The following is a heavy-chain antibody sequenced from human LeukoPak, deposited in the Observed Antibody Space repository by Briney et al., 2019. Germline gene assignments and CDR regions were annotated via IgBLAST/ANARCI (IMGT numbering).Heavy chain of an antibody. CDR3: ARGIVVVPAAPDH. V-gene: IGHV4-39*01. J-gene: IGHJ4*02. CDR1: GGSISSSSYY. Sequence: PSETLSLTCTVSGGSISSSSYYWGWIRQPPGKGLEWIGSIYYSGSTYYNPSLKSRVTISVDTSKNQFSLKLSSVTAADTAVYYCARGIVVVPAAPDHWGQGTLVTVSS. D-gene: IGHD2-2*01. CDR2: IYYSGST.